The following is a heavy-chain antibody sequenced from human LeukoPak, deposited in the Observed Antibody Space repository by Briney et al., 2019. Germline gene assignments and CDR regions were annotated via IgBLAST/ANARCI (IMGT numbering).Heavy chain of an antibody. D-gene: IGHD3-10*01. V-gene: IGHV4-38-2*02. CDR3: ARDPNYYGSGSLDY. CDR2: IYHSGST. J-gene: IGHJ4*02. CDR1: GYSISSGYY. Sequence: SETLSLTCAVSGYSISSGYYWGWIRQPPGKGLEWIGSIYHSGSTYYNPSLKSRVTMSVDTSKNQFSLKLSSVTAADTAVYYCARDPNYYGSGSLDYWGQGTLVTVSS.